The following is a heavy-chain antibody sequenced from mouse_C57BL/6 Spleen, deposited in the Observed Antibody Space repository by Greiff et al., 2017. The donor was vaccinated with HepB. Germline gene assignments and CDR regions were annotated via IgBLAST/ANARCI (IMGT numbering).Heavy chain of an antibody. D-gene: IGHD1-1*01. V-gene: IGHV1-15*01. CDR1: GYTFTDYE. CDR3: TRSVYGSTWFAY. CDR2: IDPETGGT. Sequence: VKLVESGAELVRPGASVTLSCKASGYTFTDYEMHWVKQTPVHGLEWIGAIDPETGGTAYNQKFKGKAILTADKSSSTAYMELRSLTSEDSAVYYCTRSVYGSTWFAYWGQGTLVTVSA. J-gene: IGHJ3*01.